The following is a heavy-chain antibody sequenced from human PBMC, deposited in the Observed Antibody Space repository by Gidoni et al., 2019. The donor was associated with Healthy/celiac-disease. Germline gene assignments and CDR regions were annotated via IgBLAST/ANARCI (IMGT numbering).Heavy chain of an antibody. J-gene: IGHJ6*02. Sequence: QLQLQESGPGLVKPSETLSLTCTVSGGSISSSSYYWGWIRQPPGKGLEWIGSIYYSGSTYYNPSLKSRVTISVDTSKNQFSLKLSSVTAADTAVYYCARLGLETGRGTSYYYYGMDVWGQGTTVTVSS. CDR1: GGSISSSSYY. V-gene: IGHV4-39*01. CDR3: ARLGLETGRGTSYYYYGMDV. CDR2: IYYSGST. D-gene: IGHD1-1*01.